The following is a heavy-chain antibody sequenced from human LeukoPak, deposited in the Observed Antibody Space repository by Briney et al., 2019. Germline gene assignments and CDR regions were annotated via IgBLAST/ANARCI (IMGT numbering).Heavy chain of an antibody. D-gene: IGHD6-19*01. J-gene: IGHJ4*02. V-gene: IGHV4-34*01. Sequence: SETLSLTCAVYGGSFSGYYWSWIRQPPGKGLERIGEINHSGSTNYNPSLKSRVTISVDTSKNQFSLKLSSVTAADTAVYYCARGGPGAVADYWGQGTLVTVSS. CDR3: ARGGPGAVADY. CDR1: GGSFSGYY. CDR2: INHSGST.